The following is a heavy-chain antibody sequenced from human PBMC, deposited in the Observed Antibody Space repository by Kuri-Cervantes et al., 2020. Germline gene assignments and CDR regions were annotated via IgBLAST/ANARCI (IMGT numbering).Heavy chain of an antibody. D-gene: IGHD3-9*01. CDR2: IWYDGSNK. Sequence: GESLKISCAASGFTFSSYGMHWVRQAPGKGLEWVAVIWYDGSNKYYADSVKGRFTISRDNAKNSLYLQMTSLRAEDTAVYYCASGYDILTVEYWGQGSLVTVSS. J-gene: IGHJ4*02. CDR3: ASGYDILTVEY. V-gene: IGHV3-33*03. CDR1: GFTFSSYG.